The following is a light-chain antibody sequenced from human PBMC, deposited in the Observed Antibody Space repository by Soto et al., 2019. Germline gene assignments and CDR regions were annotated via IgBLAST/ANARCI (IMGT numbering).Light chain of an antibody. V-gene: IGLV2-23*01. CDR3: WSYAGSRTYV. CDR1: NRVVGIYNL. J-gene: IGLJ1*01. CDR2: EGS. Sequence: LTQPSSLPSSPGQPIAISCTETNRVVGIYNLVPCYQQHPGKARELMIYEGSKRHSGVSNRFVGSKSGNTASPTTSGVQAEDAADYYRWSYAGSRTYVFGTGTKVTV.